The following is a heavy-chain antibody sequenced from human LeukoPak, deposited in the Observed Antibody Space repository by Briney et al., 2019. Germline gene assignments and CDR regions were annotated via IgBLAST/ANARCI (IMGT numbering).Heavy chain of an antibody. CDR1: GYTFTTYY. CDR3: AREVSGSGWTNYYYYYYMDV. Sequence: ASVKVSCKASGYTFTTYYMHWVRQAPGQGLEWLGVINPSGGDTIYAQKFQGRVTMTRDMSTRTVYMELSSLRSEDTAVYYCAREVSGSGWTNYYYYYYMDVWGKGTTVTVSS. D-gene: IGHD6-19*01. J-gene: IGHJ6*03. CDR2: INPSGGDT. V-gene: IGHV1-46*01.